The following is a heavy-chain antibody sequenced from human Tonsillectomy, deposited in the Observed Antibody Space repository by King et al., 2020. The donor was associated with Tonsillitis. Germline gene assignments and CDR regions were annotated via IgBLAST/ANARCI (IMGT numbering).Heavy chain of an antibody. J-gene: IGHJ6*02. CDR2: ISYDGSNK. CDR1: GFTFSNSA. V-gene: IGHV3-30-3*01. CDR3: ARARVGGYMYGSSYHGMDV. D-gene: IGHD5-18*01. Sequence: VQLVESGGGVVQPGRSLRLSCAASGFTFSNSAMHWVRQAPGKGLEWVAVISYDGSNKYHADAVKGRLTISRDNSKNTLYLQMNRLRAEDTAVYYCARARVGGYMYGSSYHGMDVWGQGTTVTVSS.